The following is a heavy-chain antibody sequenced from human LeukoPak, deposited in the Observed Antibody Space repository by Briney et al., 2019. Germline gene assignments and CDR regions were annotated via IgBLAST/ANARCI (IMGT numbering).Heavy chain of an antibody. CDR1: GYTFTSHG. D-gene: IGHD5/OR15-5a*01. CDR3: ARTGVSGTLLFFHYFDP. V-gene: IGHV1-18*01. J-gene: IGHJ5*02. CDR2: TSTYNGQT. Sequence: ASVKVSCKASGYTFTSHGISWVRQAPGQGLEWMGWTSTYNGQTYYTQKFQGRVITTTDTSRSTVYLEVRSLRSDDTAVYYCARTGVSGTLLFFHYFDPWGQGTLVTVSS.